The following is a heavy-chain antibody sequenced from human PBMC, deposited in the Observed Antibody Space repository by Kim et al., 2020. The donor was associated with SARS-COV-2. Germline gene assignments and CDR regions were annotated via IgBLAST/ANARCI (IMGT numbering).Heavy chain of an antibody. V-gene: IGHV3-73*01. Sequence: GGSLRLSCAASGFTFSDSAMYWVRQASGKGLERVGRIRSKANSYATAYDVSVKGRFIISRDDSKNTAYLQMNSLKTEDTAIYYCTRVPPYSNRWWEAFDIGGQGTMVTVAS. CDR1: GFTFSDSA. D-gene: IGHD6-13*01. J-gene: IGHJ3*02. CDR2: IRSKANSYAT. CDR3: TRVPPYSNRWWEAFDI.